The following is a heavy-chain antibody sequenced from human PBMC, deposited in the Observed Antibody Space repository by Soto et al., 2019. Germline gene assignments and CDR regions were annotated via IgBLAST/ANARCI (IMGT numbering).Heavy chain of an antibody. Sequence: GGALRLSCAASGFPFIRYVMSWVRQAPGKGLDWVSAISGSGGSTYYADSVKGRFTISRDNSKNTLYLQMNSLRAEDTAVYYCAKRYPTFDYWGQGTLVTVSA. V-gene: IGHV3-23*01. D-gene: IGHD2-2*01. J-gene: IGHJ4*02. CDR1: GFPFIRYV. CDR3: AKRYPTFDY. CDR2: ISGSGGST.